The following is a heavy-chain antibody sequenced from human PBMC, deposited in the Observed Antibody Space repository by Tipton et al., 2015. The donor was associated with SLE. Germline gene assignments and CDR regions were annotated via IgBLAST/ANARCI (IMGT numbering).Heavy chain of an antibody. CDR1: GFIFSSYA. J-gene: IGHJ3*02. CDR3: AREDFGEAFDI. D-gene: IGHD2/OR15-2a*01. Sequence: SLRLSCAASGFIFSSYAMSWVRQAPGKGLEWVSYISSSGSTVYYADSVKGQFTISRDNAKNSLYLQMSSLRAEDTAVYYCAREDFGEAFDIWGQGTMVTVSS. V-gene: IGHV3-48*03. CDR2: ISSSGSTV.